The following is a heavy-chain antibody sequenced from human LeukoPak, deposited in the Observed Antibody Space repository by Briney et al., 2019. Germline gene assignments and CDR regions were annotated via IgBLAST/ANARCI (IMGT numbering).Heavy chain of an antibody. V-gene: IGHV3-74*01. J-gene: IGHJ4*02. CDR3: ARNPRYSSGWYSDY. CDR2: INSDGSST. Sequence: GGSLRLSCAASGFTFSKNWMNWVRQAPGKGLVWVSRINSDGSSTSYADSVKGRFTISRDNAKNTLYLQMNSLRAEDTAVYYCARNPRYSSGWYSDYWGQGTLVTVSS. D-gene: IGHD6-19*01. CDR1: GFTFSKNW.